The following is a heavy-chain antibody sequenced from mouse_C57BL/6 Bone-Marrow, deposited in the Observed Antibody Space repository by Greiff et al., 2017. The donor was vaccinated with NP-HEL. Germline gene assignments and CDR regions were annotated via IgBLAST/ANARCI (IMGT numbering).Heavy chain of an antibody. CDR1: YFAFMASA. D-gene: IGHD2-1*01. V-gene: IGHV1-49*01. CDR3: ARGGNYVYYAMDY. J-gene: IGHJ4*01. Sequence: LMESGAELVRPGSSVKLSCKDSYFAFMASAMHWVKQRPGHGLEWIGSFTMYSDATEYSENFKGKATLTANTSSSTAYMELSSLTSEDSAVYYCARGGNYVYYAMDYWGQGTSVTVSS. CDR2: FTMYSDAT.